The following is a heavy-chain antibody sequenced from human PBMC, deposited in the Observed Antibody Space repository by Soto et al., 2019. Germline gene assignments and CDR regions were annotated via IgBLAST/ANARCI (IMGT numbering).Heavy chain of an antibody. CDR2: MNPNSGNT. J-gene: IGHJ4*02. CDR3: ATAHDILIGGYYFDY. CDR1: GYTFTNYY. D-gene: IGHD3-9*01. Sequence: ASVKVSCKASGYTFTNYYINWVRQATGQGLEWMGRMNPNSGNTGYAQKFQGRVTMTKNTSISTGYMELSSLSSEDTAVYYCATAHDILIGGYYFDYWGQGTLVTVSS. V-gene: IGHV1-8*01.